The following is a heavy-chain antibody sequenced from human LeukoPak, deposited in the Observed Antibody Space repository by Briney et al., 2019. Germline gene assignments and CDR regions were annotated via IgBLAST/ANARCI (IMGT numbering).Heavy chain of an antibody. CDR1: GFSLNAYA. Sequence: PGGSLRISCGASGFSLNAYAMTWVRQAPGKGLEWVSSVSKTGRTTYYTDSVKGRFTISRDNSKNTLHLQMNRLRAEGTALYFCAKDHDNTDSYFYFDSWGMGTLVTVSS. CDR3: AKDHDNTDSYFYFDS. V-gene: IGHV3-23*01. J-gene: IGHJ4*02. D-gene: IGHD2-21*02. CDR2: VSKTGRTT.